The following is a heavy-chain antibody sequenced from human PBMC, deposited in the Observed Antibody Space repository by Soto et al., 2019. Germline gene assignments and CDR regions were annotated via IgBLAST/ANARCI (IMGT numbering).Heavy chain of an antibody. J-gene: IGHJ6*02. V-gene: IGHV3-30-3*01. CDR1: GLGVESSE. Sequence: SLRLSCAASGLGVESSELHWVRQAPGKAMEWVALISSDGSKKHLADSVKGRFTISRDNSKNTVYLLVHSLRGEEKAVYYRAKAAAAPYYYYYYGMDVWGQGT. CDR2: ISSDGSKK. CDR3: AKAAAAPYYYYYYGMDV. D-gene: IGHD6-13*01.